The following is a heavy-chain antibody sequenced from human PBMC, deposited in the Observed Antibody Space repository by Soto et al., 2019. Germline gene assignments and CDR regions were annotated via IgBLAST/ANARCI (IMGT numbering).Heavy chain of an antibody. CDR3: VRDSHGDY. CDR2: IDHDGPT. V-gene: IGHV3-74*01. CDR1: GFTFSNYW. J-gene: IGHJ4*02. Sequence: EVQLVESGGGLVQPGGSLRLSCAGSGFTFSNYWMHWVRQAPGKGLEWVSRIDHDGPTDYADSVRGRFTISRDNAENTLYLKMNSLRPEDTAVYYCVRDSHGDYWGQVTLVTVSS.